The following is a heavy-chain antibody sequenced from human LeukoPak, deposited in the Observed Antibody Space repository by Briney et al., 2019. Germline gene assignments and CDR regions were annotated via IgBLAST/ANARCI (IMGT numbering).Heavy chain of an antibody. CDR2: IKEDGSVK. V-gene: IGHV3-7*01. D-gene: IGHD6-13*01. Sequence: GGSLRLSCAASGFTFSNYWMSWVRQAPGKGLEWVANIKEDGSVKYYVDSVKGRFTISRDNAKNSLYLQMNSLRAEDTAVYYCARIGYSSSCTDFWGQGTLVTVSS. CDR3: ARIGYSSSCTDF. J-gene: IGHJ4*02. CDR1: GFTFSNYW.